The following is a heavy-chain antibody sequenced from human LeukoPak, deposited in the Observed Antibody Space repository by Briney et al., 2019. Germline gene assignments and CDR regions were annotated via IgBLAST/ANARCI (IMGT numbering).Heavy chain of an antibody. CDR1: GFTFSSYW. V-gene: IGHV3-74*01. Sequence: GGSLRLSCAASGFTFSSYWMHWVRQAPGKGLVWVSRINGDGSSTAYADSVKGRFTISRDNAKNSLYLQMNSLRAEDTAVYYCARAGSLLWFGEPIDAFDIWGQGTMVTVSS. D-gene: IGHD3-10*01. CDR3: ARAGSLLWFGEPIDAFDI. J-gene: IGHJ3*02. CDR2: INGDGSST.